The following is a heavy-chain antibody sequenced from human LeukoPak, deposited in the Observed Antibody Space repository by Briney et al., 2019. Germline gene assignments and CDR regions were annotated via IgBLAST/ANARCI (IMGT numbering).Heavy chain of an antibody. Sequence: GGSLRLSCAASGFTASNNHMNWVRQAPGKGLECVSVLNNDGSTYYADSVKGRFTTSRDSSKNTVYLQMNSLRAEDTAVYYCAGAGGYSVYGSQGTLVTVSS. CDR1: GFTASNNH. D-gene: IGHD5/OR15-5a*01. CDR2: LNNDGST. V-gene: IGHV3-66*01. CDR3: AGAGGYSVY. J-gene: IGHJ4*02.